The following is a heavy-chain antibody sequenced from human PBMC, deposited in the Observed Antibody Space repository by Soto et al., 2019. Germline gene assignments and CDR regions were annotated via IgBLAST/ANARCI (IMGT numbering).Heavy chain of an antibody. J-gene: IGHJ4*02. CDR1: GFTFSDHY. D-gene: IGHD1-26*01. CDR3: VRGGILGARGYFDY. CDR2: SRNKANSYST. Sequence: EVQLVESGGGLVQPGGSLRLSCAVSGFTFSDHYMDWVRQAPGKEMEWVARSRNKANSYSTEYAASGKGRFTISRDDSKPLLYLQMNSLKTEDTAVYYCVRGGILGARGYFDYWGQGTQVTVSS. V-gene: IGHV3-72*01.